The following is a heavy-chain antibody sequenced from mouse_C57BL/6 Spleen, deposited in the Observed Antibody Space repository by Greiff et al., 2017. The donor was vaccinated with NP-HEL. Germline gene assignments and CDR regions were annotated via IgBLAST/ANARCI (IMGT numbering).Heavy chain of an antibody. J-gene: IGHJ3*01. CDR2: INPSSGYT. Sequence: QVQLKQSGAELARPGASVKMSCKASGYTFTSYTMHWVKQRPGQGLEWIGYINPSSGYTKYNQKFKDKATLTADKSSSTAYMQLSSLTSEDSAVYYCARGVSGYGFAYWGQGTLVTVSA. CDR3: ARGVSGYGFAY. D-gene: IGHD3-2*02. CDR1: GYTFTSYT. V-gene: IGHV1-4*01.